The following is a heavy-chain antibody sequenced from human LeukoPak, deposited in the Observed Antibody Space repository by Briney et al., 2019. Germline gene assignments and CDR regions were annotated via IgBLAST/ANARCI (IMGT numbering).Heavy chain of an antibody. V-gene: IGHV3-49*03. Sequence: GGSLRLSCTASGFTFGDYAMSWFRQAPGKGLEWVGFIRSKAYGGTTEYAASVKGRFTISRDDSKSIAYLQMNSLKTEDTAVYYCTRSLKVPGRYCSGGSCYSGGDYWGQGTLVTVSS. CDR3: TRSLKVPGRYCSGGSCYSGGDY. J-gene: IGHJ4*02. CDR2: IRSKAYGGTT. CDR1: GFTFGDYA. D-gene: IGHD2-15*01.